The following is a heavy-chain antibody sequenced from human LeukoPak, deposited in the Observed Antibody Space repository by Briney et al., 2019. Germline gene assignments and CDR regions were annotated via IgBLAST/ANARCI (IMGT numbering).Heavy chain of an antibody. Sequence: GGSLRLSCAASGFTLSSYGMHWVRQAPGKGLEWVAVISYDGSNKYYADSVKGRFTISRDNSKNTLYLQMNSLRAEDTAVYYCAKSDCSGGSCYSRWGQGTLVTVSS. D-gene: IGHD2-15*01. CDR2: ISYDGSNK. CDR1: GFTLSSYG. J-gene: IGHJ4*02. V-gene: IGHV3-30*18. CDR3: AKSDCSGGSCYSR.